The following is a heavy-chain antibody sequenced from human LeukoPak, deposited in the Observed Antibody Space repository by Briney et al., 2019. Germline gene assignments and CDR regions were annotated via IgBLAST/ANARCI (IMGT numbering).Heavy chain of an antibody. CDR3: ARIGHEDYYFDY. V-gene: IGHV4-34*01. CDR2: INHSGST. Sequence: PSETLSLTCAVYGGSFSGYYWSWIRHPPGKGLEWIGEINHSGSTNYNPSLKSRVTISVDTSKNQFSLKLSSVTAADTAVYYCARIGHEDYYFDYWGQGTLVTVSS. J-gene: IGHJ4*02. CDR1: GGSFSGYY.